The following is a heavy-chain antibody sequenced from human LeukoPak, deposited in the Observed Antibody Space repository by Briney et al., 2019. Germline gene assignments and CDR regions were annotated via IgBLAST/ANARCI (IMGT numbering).Heavy chain of an antibody. Sequence: PGGSLRLSCAASGFTFSSYAMHWVRQAPGKGLEWVAVISYDGSNKYYADSVKGRFTISRDNSKNTLYLQMNSLRAEDTAVYYCARDLSGPHIVATISPLGPWFDPWGQGTLVTVSS. J-gene: IGHJ5*02. CDR1: GFTFSSYA. V-gene: IGHV3-30-3*01. CDR2: ISYDGSNK. D-gene: IGHD5-12*01. CDR3: ARDLSGPHIVATISPLGPWFDP.